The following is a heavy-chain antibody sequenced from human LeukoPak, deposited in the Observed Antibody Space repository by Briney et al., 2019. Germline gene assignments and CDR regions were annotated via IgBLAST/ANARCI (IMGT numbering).Heavy chain of an antibody. Sequence: ASVKVSCKASGYTFTNYAMNWVRQAPGQGLQWMGWIDPNTGNPTYAQGFTGRFVFSLDTSVSTTYLQISSLKPEDTAVYYCARAYQHLGGLSFPGSWGQGTLVTVSS. D-gene: IGHD3-16*01. CDR3: ARAYQHLGGLSFPGS. CDR2: IDPNTGNP. J-gene: IGHJ5*02. CDR1: GYTFTNYA. V-gene: IGHV7-4-1*02.